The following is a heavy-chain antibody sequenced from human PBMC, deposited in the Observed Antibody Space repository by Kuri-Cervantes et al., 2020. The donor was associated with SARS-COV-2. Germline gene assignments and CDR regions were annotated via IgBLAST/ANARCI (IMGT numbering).Heavy chain of an antibody. CDR1: GGSISRSSYY. D-gene: IGHD3-3*01. CDR3: ARGLSKRITIFGVVITGSYYGMDV. Sequence: GSLRLSCTVSGGSISRSSYYWGWIRQPPGKGLEWIGSIYYSGSTYYNPSLKSRVTISVDTSKNQFSLKLSSVTAADTAVYYCARGLSKRITIFGVVITGSYYGMDVWGQGTTVTVSS. V-gene: IGHV4-39*01. J-gene: IGHJ6*02. CDR2: IYYSGST.